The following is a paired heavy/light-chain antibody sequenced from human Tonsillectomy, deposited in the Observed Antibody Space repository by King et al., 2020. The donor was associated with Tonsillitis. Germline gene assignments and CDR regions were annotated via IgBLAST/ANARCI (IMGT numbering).Heavy chain of an antibody. V-gene: IGHV3-21*06. J-gene: IGHJ4*02. CDR3: ARVSLYGVDLDY. D-gene: IGHD4-17*01. Sequence: EVQLVESGGGLVKPGGSLRLSCTVSGFTFSRYSMNWVRQAPGKGLEWVSSITSSGDYTHYADSVEGRFTVSRGNARNLVFLQMSSLRAEDTAVYYCARVSLYGVDLDYWGQGTLVTVSS. CDR2: ITSSGDYT. CDR1: GFTFSRYS.
Light chain of an antibody. CDR1: QSVDSSY. CDR2: GAS. V-gene: IGKV3-20*01. CDR3: QHYGTSWWT. Sequence: EIVVTQSPGTLSLSPGERATLSCRASQSVDSSYLAWYQQKPGQAPRLLIYGASRRATGIPDRFSGSGSGTDFTLTISRLEPEDFAVYYCQHYGTSWWTFGQGTKVEIK. J-gene: IGKJ1*01.